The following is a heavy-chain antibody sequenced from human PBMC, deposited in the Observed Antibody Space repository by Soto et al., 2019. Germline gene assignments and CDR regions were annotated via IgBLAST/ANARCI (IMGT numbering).Heavy chain of an antibody. V-gene: IGHV4-59*01. CDR2: IYYSGST. J-gene: IGHJ4*02. CDR1: GGSISNYY. Sequence: SETLSLTCTVSGGSISNYYWSWIRQPPGKGLEWIGYIYYSGSTNYNPSLKSRVTISVDTSKNQFSLRLSSVTTADTALYYCARTTAVPNTLRSRYFFDYWGQGTLVTVSS. D-gene: IGHD4-17*01. CDR3: ARTTAVPNTLRSRYFFDY.